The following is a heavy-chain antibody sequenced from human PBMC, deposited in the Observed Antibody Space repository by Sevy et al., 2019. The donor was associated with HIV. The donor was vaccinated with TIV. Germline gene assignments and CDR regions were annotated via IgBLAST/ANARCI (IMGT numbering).Heavy chain of an antibody. V-gene: IGHV4-31*03. D-gene: IGHD3-10*01. CDR3: AREEGLLWFGEFVSFNAFDI. J-gene: IGHJ3*02. Sequence: SETLSLTCTVSGGSISSGGYYWSWIRQHPGKGLEWIGYIYYSGSTYYNPSLKSRVTISVDTSKNQFSLKRSSVTAADTAVYYCAREEGLLWFGEFVSFNAFDIWGQGTMVTVSS. CDR1: GGSISSGGYY. CDR2: IYYSGST.